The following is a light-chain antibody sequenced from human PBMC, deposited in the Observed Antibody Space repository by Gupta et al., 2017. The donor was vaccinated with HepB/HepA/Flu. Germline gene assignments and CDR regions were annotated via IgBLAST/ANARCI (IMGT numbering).Light chain of an antibody. CDR3: QQYYRSLRT. CDR1: QSVLYSSNNKNY. CDR2: WAS. V-gene: IGKV4-1*01. Sequence: IVMTQSPDSLTVSLGERATINCKSSQSVLYSSNNKNYVAWYQQKPGQPPKLLIYWASTRESGVPDRFSGSGSGTDFTLTITSLQAEDAAVYYCQQYYRSLRTFGQGTRVEV. J-gene: IGKJ1*01.